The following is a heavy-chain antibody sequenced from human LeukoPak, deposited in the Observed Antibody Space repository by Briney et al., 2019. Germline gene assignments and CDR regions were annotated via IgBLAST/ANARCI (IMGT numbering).Heavy chain of an antibody. CDR3: ARGRGGASGAFDY. J-gene: IGHJ4*02. V-gene: IGHV4-34*01. Sequence: SETLSLTCAVYGGSFSGYYWSWIRQPPGKGLEWIGEINHSGSTNYNLSLKSRVTISVDTSKNQFSLKLSSVTAADTAVYYCARGRGGASGAFDYWGQGTLVTVSS. D-gene: IGHD1-26*01. CDR1: GGSFSGYY. CDR2: INHSGST.